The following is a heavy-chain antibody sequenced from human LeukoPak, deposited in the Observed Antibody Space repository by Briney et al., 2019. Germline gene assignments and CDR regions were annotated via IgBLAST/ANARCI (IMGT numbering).Heavy chain of an antibody. D-gene: IGHD1-26*01. CDR1: GYTFTSYY. V-gene: IGHV1-46*01. Sequence: ASVKVSCKASGYTFTSYYMHWVRQAPGQGLEWMGIINPSGGSTSYAQKFQGRVTMTRDTSTSTVYMELSSLRSEDTAVYYCARDFGEYSGSYYEYYFDYWGQGTLVTVSS. CDR2: INPSGGST. J-gene: IGHJ4*02. CDR3: ARDFGEYSGSYYEYYFDY.